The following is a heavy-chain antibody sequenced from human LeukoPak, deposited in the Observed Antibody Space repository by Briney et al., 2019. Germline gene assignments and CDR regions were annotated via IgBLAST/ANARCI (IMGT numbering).Heavy chain of an antibody. V-gene: IGHV3-23*01. D-gene: IGHD2-8*02. CDR1: GFTFSSYA. CDR2: ISGNGRST. CDR3: AKEYYVLLVYALGGSFDY. Sequence: GGSLRLSCAASGFTFSSYAMHWVRQAPGKGLEWVSTISGNGRSTYYGDSVKGRFTISRDNSKNTLSLRMNSLRAEDTAVYYCAKEYYVLLVYALGGSFDYWGRGTLVTVSS. J-gene: IGHJ4*02.